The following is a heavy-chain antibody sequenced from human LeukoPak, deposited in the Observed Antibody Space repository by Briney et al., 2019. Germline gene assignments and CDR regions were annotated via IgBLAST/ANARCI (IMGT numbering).Heavy chain of an antibody. J-gene: IGHJ4*02. D-gene: IGHD6-13*01. V-gene: IGHV3-23*01. CDR3: AKDNGYGLAAADTLGYFDY. CDR2: ISGSGRTT. CDR1: GFTFNIYA. Sequence: GGSLRLSCAASGFTFNIYAMTWVRQAPGKGLEWVSAISGSGRTTHSTDSVKGRFTISRDNSKNTLYLQMNGLRAEDTAVYYCAKDNGYGLAAADTLGYFDYWGQGTLVTVSS.